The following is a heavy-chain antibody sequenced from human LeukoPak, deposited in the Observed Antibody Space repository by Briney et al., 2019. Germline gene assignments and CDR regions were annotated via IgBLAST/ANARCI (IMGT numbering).Heavy chain of an antibody. V-gene: IGHV3-23*01. D-gene: IGHD3-22*01. CDR2: ISGSDGST. J-gene: IGHJ4*02. Sequence: GGSLRHSCAASGFIFSTYAMSWVRQAPGKGLEWVSVISGSDGSTYYADSVKGRFTISRDNSKDTLYLQMNSLRAEDTAVYYCAKVSVVVVIKALDYWGQGTLVTVSS. CDR3: AKVSVVVVIKALDY. CDR1: GFIFSTYA.